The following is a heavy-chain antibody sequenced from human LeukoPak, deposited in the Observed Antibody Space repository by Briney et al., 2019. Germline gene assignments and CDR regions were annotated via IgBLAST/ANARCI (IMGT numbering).Heavy chain of an antibody. CDR1: GDSISSGDYY. V-gene: IGHV4-61*02. Sequence: SETLSLTCTVSGDSISSGDYYWSWLRQPAGKGLEWIGRISSSGSTNYNPSLKSRVTISVDTSKNQFSLDLSSVTAADTVVYFCARGPYSYDSSGAFDIWGQGTMVTVSS. CDR3: ARGPYSYDSSGAFDI. CDR2: ISSSGST. J-gene: IGHJ3*02. D-gene: IGHD3-22*01.